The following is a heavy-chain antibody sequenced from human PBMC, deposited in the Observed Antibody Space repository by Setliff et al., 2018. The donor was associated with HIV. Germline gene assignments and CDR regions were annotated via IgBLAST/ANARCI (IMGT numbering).Heavy chain of an antibody. CDR1: GFTFNNAW. Sequence: TGGSLRLSCAASGFTFNNAWMSWVRQAPGKGLEWVGRIKIKIDGGTTDYAAPVKGRFTISRDDSKNTLYLQMNSLKTEDTAVYYCTTSWITDGYTFGPRKYYFDYWGQGTLVTVSS. CDR3: TTSWITDGYTFGPRKYYFDY. CDR2: IKIKIDGGTT. J-gene: IGHJ4*02. V-gene: IGHV3-15*01. D-gene: IGHD5-18*01.